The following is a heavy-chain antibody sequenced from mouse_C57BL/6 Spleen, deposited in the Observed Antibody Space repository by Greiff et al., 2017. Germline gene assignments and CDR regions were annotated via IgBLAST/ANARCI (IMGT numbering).Heavy chain of an antibody. V-gene: IGHV1-55*01. CDR3: ARDYCSSWHYFDY. J-gene: IGHJ2*01. D-gene: IGHD1-1*02. Sequence: QVQLQQSGAELVKPGASVKMSCKASGYTFTSYWITWVKQRPGQGLEWIGDIYPGSGSTNYNEKFKSKATLTVDTSSSTAYMQLSSLTSEDSAVYYCARDYCSSWHYFDYWGQGTTLTVSS. CDR1: GYTFTSYW. CDR2: IYPGSGST.